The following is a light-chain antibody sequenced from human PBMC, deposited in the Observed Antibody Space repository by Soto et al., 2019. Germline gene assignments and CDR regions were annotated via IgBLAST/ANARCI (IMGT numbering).Light chain of an antibody. Sequence: EIVLTQSPATLSLSPGERATLSCRASQSVSSYLAWYQQKPGQAPRLLIYEASNRATGIPARFSGSGSGTDFTLTISSLEPEDFAVYYCPQRSNGPSYTFGQGTKLEIK. V-gene: IGKV3-11*01. CDR3: PQRSNGPSYT. CDR1: QSVSSY. CDR2: EAS. J-gene: IGKJ2*01.